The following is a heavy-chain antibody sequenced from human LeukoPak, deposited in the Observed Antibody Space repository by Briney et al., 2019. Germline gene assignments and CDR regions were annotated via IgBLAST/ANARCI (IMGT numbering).Heavy chain of an antibody. CDR3: ARFGVVPTNHFWSGYYWDWDYGMDV. J-gene: IGHJ6*02. D-gene: IGHD3-3*02. CDR1: GYTFTSYY. Sequence: GASVKVSCKASGYTFTSYYMHWVRQAPGQGLEWMGWISAYNGNTNYAQKLQGRVTMTTDTSTSTAYMELRSLRSDDTAVYYCARFGVVPTNHFWSGYYWDWDYGMDVWGQGTTVTVSS. V-gene: IGHV1-18*04. CDR2: ISAYNGNT.